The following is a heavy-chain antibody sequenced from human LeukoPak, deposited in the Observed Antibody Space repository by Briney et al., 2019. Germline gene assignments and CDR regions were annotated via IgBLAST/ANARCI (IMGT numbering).Heavy chain of an antibody. CDR2: SSTSSSYI. CDR1: GFTFSRHS. J-gene: IGHJ2*01. V-gene: IGHV3-21*01. D-gene: IGHD2-15*01. CDR3: ARDGLAAATLHWCFDL. Sequence: GGSLRLSCAASGFTFSRHSVNWVRQAPGKGLEWVSSSSTSSSYIYYADSVKGRFTISRDNARNSLYLQMNSLRAEDTAVYYCARDGLAAATLHWCFDLWGRGTLVTVSS.